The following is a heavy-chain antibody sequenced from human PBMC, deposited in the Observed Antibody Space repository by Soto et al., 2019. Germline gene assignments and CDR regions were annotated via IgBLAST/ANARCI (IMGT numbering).Heavy chain of an antibody. CDR2: ISYDGSKK. J-gene: IGHJ5*02. Sequence: QPGGSLRLSCAASGFTFNNYGMHWVRQAPGKGLEWVAIISYDGSKKHYVDSEKGRITITRNNTKNTLFLQKNSLRAEDTAVYYCAREFRGRSGPPVGFDPWGQGTLVTVSS. V-gene: IGHV3-30*03. CDR1: GFTFNNYG. CDR3: AREFRGRSGPPVGFDP. D-gene: IGHD6-19*01.